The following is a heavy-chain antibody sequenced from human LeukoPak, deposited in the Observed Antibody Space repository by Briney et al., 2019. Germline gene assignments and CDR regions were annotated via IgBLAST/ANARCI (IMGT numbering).Heavy chain of an antibody. CDR1: GFTFSSYA. CDR2: IKQDGSEK. D-gene: IGHD6-13*01. Sequence: GGSLRLSCAASGFTFSSYAMSWVRQAPGKGLEWVANIKQDGSEKYYVDSVKGRFTISRDNAKNSLYLQMNSLRAEDTAVYYCASGGIAAAAPADYWGQGTLVTVSS. CDR3: ASGGIAAAAPADY. J-gene: IGHJ4*02. V-gene: IGHV3-7*01.